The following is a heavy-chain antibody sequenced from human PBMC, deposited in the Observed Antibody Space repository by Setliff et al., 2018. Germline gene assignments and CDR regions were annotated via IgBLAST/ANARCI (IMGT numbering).Heavy chain of an antibody. CDR2: IYYSGST. CDR1: GGSISSYY. Sequence: SETLSLTCTVSGGSISSYYWSWIRQPPGKGLEWIGYIYYSGSTNYNPSLKSRVTISVDTSKNQFSLKLSSAADTAVYYCAREGYYNFWSGFMDVWGQGTTVTVSS. V-gene: IGHV4-59*01. J-gene: IGHJ6*02. D-gene: IGHD3-3*01. CDR3: AREGYYNFWSGFMDV.